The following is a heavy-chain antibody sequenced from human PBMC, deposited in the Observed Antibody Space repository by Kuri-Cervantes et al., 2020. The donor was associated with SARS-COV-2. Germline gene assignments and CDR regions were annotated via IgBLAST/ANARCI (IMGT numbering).Heavy chain of an antibody. Sequence: SETLSLTCAVSGYSISSGYYWGWIRQPPGKGLEWIGSVYHGGGTYYNPSLKSRVAISVDTSKNQFSLKLSSVTAVDTAVYYCAGQWGIAVAGGNAFDIWGQGTMVTVSS. J-gene: IGHJ3*02. CDR1: GYSISSGYY. CDR2: VYHGGGT. D-gene: IGHD6-19*01. V-gene: IGHV4-38-2*01. CDR3: AGQWGIAVAGGNAFDI.